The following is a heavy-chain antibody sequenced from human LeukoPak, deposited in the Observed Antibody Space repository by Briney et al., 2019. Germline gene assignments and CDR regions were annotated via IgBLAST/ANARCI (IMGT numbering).Heavy chain of an antibody. D-gene: IGHD6-25*01. V-gene: IGHV4-59*08. Sequence: SETLSLTCTVAGGSISSYYWSWIRQPPGKGLEWIGYIYYSGSTNYNPSLKSRVTMSVDTSNNQLSLKLTSVTAADAAVYFCARQLPTAAADTRGYFDYWGQGTVVTVSS. CDR1: GGSISSYY. CDR2: IYYSGST. CDR3: ARQLPTAAADTRGYFDY. J-gene: IGHJ4*02.